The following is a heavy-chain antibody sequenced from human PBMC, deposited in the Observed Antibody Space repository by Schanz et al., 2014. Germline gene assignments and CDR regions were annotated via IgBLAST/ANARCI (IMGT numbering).Heavy chain of an antibody. CDR1: GFTFSSYG. V-gene: IGHV3-21*01. CDR2: ISSTSTYL. Sequence: VQLVESGGGVVQPGRSLRLSCAVSGFTFSSYGMHWVRQAPGKGLEWVSSISSTSTYLYYADSVKGRFTISRDSARNSLYLQMSSLRAEDTAVYYCARGTPFLCDYWGQGTLVTVSS. J-gene: IGHJ4*02. D-gene: IGHD3-16*01. CDR3: ARGTPFLCDY.